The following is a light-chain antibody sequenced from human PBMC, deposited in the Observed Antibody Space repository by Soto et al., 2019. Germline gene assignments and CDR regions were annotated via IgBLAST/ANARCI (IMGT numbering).Light chain of an antibody. V-gene: IGKV3-20*01. CDR2: DAS. CDR1: QTVGGNY. J-gene: IGKJ4*01. Sequence: EIVLTQSPGTLSLSPGERATLSCRASQTVGGNYLAWYQQKPGQPPRLLIDDASRRATGIPDRLSGGGSGTDFTLTISRLEPEDFAVYYCQQCATSPLTFGGGTTVEI. CDR3: QQCATSPLT.